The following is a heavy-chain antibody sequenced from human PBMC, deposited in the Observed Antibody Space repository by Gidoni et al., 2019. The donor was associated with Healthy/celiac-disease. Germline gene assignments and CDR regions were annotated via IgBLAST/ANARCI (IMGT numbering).Heavy chain of an antibody. Sequence: QVQLVESGGGVVQPGRSLRLSCPASGFTFSSYGLHWVRQAPGQGLEWVAVRWYDGSNKYYADSVKGRFTISRDNSKNTLYLQMNSLRAEDTAVYYCAREARIAVAGGVDYWGQGTLVTVSS. CDR1: GFTFSSYG. CDR3: AREARIAVAGGVDY. D-gene: IGHD6-19*01. V-gene: IGHV3-33*01. CDR2: RWYDGSNK. J-gene: IGHJ4*02.